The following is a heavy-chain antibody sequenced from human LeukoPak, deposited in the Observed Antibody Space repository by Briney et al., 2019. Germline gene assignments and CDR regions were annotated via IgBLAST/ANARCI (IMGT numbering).Heavy chain of an antibody. V-gene: IGHV3-48*03. J-gene: IGHJ4*02. CDR2: ISSSGSTI. D-gene: IGHD6-13*01. Sequence: PGGSLRLSCAASGFTFSSYEMNWVRQAPGKGLEWVSYISSSGSTIYYADSVKGRFTISRDNAKNSLYLQMNSLRAEDTAVYYCAGEKNSSSWAFDYWGQGTLVTVSS. CDR3: AGEKNSSSWAFDY. CDR1: GFTFSSYE.